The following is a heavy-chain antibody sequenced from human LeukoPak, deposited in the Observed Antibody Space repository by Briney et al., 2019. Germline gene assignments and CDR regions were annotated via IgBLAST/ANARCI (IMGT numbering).Heavy chain of an antibody. J-gene: IGHJ2*01. Sequence: PSETLSLTCAVYGGSFSGYYWSWIRQPPGKGLEWIGYIYYSGSTNYNPSLKSRVTISVDTSKNQFSLKLSSVTAADTAVYYCAGNNCSGGSCYSWRYFDLWGRGTLVTVSS. CDR3: AGNNCSGGSCYSWRYFDL. CDR1: GGSFSGYY. CDR2: IYYSGST. D-gene: IGHD2-15*01. V-gene: IGHV4-59*01.